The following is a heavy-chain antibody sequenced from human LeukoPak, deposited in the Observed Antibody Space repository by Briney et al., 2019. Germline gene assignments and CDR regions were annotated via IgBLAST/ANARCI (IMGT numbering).Heavy chain of an antibody. D-gene: IGHD6-19*01. V-gene: IGHV3-74*01. CDR1: GFPFNNYW. CDR2: INTDGRTT. J-gene: IGHJ5*02. Sequence: TVGSLRLSCAASGFPFNNYWMHWVRQAPGKGLVWVSSINTDGRTTRYAASVQGRFTISRDNAKNTLSLQMNSLRDDDTAVYYCARAGASGWYAAGWFDPWGQGTLVTVSS. CDR3: ARAGASGWYAAGWFDP.